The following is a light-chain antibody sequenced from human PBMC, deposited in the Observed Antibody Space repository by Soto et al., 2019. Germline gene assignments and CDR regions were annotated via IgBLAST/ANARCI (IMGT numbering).Light chain of an antibody. CDR2: WAS. CDR3: QQYYTTPRT. V-gene: IGKV4-1*01. J-gene: IGKJ1*01. Sequence: VLTQSPARLSLSPGERATLSCRAGQSVSDYLAWYQQKPGQPPKLLIYWASTREFGVPDRFSGSGSGTDFTLTISSLQAEDVAVYYCQQYYTTPRTFGHGTKVEIK. CDR1: QSVSDY.